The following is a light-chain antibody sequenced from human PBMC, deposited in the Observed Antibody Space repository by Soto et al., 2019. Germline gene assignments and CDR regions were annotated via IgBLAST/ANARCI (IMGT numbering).Light chain of an antibody. CDR2: AAS. Sequence: DIQMTQSPSSLSASVGDRVTITCRASQRVNNYLKWYQQKPGQAPKVLIYAASSLRSGVPSRFIASGSGTDLTLTISSLQPEDFATYYCEHTYNTPRAFGLGTILEIK. CDR1: QRVNNY. V-gene: IGKV1-39*01. J-gene: IGKJ2*01. CDR3: EHTYNTPRA.